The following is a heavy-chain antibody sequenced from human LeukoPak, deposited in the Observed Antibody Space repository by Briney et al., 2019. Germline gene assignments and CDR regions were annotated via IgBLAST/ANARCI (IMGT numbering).Heavy chain of an antibody. CDR2: IYYSGST. V-gene: IGHV4-31*03. Sequence: SQTLSLTCTVSGGSISSGGYYWSWIRQHPGKGLEWIGYIYYSGSTYYNPSLKRRVTISVDTSKNQFSLKLSSVTAADTAVYYCARAGRGSSSWYFTFFDYWGQGTLVTVSS. CDR3: ARAGRGSSSWYFTFFDY. J-gene: IGHJ4*02. D-gene: IGHD6-13*01. CDR1: GGSISSGGYY.